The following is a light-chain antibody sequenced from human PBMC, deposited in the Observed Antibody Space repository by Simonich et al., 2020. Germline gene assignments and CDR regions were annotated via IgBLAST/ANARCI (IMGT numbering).Light chain of an antibody. CDR1: SSNIGAGYD. CDR3: QSYDSSLSGSV. J-gene: IGLJ2*01. CDR2: GTI. Sequence: QSVLTQPPSVSGAPGQRVTISCTGSSSNIGAGYDGHWYQELPGTAPKLLIYGTINRPSGVPDRFSGSKSGTSASLAITGLQAEDEADYYCQSYDSSLSGSVFGGGTKLTVL. V-gene: IGLV1-40*01.